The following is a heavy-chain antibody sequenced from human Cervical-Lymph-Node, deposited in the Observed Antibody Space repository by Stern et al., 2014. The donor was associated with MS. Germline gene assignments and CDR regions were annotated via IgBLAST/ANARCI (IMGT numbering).Heavy chain of an antibody. CDR2: IIPMFGTT. D-gene: IGHD1-1*01. V-gene: IGHV1-69*01. CDR3: TSATRTGNYGMDV. Sequence: QMQLVQSGAEVKKPGSSVKVSCKASGGTFTNYAISWVRQAPGQGLEWMGGIIPMFGTTNYAQKFQGRVTITADESTITAYMVLSSLRSEDTAVYYCTSATRTGNYGMDVWGQGTTVTVSS. CDR1: GGTFTNYA. J-gene: IGHJ6*02.